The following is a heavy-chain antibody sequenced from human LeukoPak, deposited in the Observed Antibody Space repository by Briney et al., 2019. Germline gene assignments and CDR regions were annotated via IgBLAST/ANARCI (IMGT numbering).Heavy chain of an antibody. Sequence: SVKVSCKASGGTFSSYAISWVRQAPGQGLEWMGGIIPIFGTANYAQKFQGRVTITADKSTSTAYMELSSLRSEDTTVYYCASLAAAGTLPYWGQGTLVTVSS. CDR1: GGTFSSYA. CDR2: IIPIFGTA. J-gene: IGHJ4*02. D-gene: IGHD6-13*01. V-gene: IGHV1-69*06. CDR3: ASLAAAGTLPY.